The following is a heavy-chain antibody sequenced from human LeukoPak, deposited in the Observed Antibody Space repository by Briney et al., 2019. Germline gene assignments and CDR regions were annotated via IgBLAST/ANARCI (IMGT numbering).Heavy chain of an antibody. CDR3: ARSTVVTDDAFDI. J-gene: IGHJ3*02. CDR1: GFTFSSYS. V-gene: IGHV3-21*01. CDR2: IGSSSSYI. Sequence: TGGSLRLSCAASGFTFSSYSMNWVRQAPGKGLEWVSSIGSSSSYIYYADSVKGRFTISRDNAKNSLYLQMNSLRAEDTAVYYCARSTVVTDDAFDIWGQGTMVTVSS. D-gene: IGHD4-23*01.